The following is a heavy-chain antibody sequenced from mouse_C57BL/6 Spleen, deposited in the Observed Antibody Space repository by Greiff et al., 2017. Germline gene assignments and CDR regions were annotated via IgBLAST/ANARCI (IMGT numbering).Heavy chain of an antibody. CDR1: GFSLTSYG. V-gene: IGHV2-4*01. Sequence: QVQLKESGPGLVQPSQSLSITCTVSGFSLTSYGVHWVRQTPGKGLEWLGVIWSGGSTDYNAAFISRLSISKDNSKGQVFFKMNSLQADDTAIYYCAKGGLLGAMDYWGQGTSVTVSS. CDR3: AKGGLLGAMDY. CDR2: IWSGGST. J-gene: IGHJ4*01. D-gene: IGHD2-3*01.